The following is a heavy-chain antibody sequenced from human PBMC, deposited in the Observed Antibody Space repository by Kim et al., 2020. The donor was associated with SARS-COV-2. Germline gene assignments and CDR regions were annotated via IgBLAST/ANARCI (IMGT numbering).Heavy chain of an antibody. V-gene: IGHV3-33*06. CDR3: AKDGDVYCGGDCLYYGMDV. CDR1: RFTFNNYG. Sequence: GGSLRLSCAASRFTFNNYGMHWVRQAPGKGLEWVSVIWYDGSNKYYADSVKGRFTISRDNSKNTLYLQMNSLRAEDTAVYYCAKDGDVYCGGDCLYYGMDVWGQGTTVTVSS. D-gene: IGHD2-21*01. CDR2: IWYDGSNK. J-gene: IGHJ6*02.